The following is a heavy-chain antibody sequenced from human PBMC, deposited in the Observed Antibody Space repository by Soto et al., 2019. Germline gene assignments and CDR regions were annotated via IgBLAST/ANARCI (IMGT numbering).Heavy chain of an antibody. CDR1: GGSFSGYY. CDR2: INHSGST. CDR3: AREPLYDFWSGPTQGYYYMDV. J-gene: IGHJ6*03. Sequence: SETLSLTCAVYGGSFSGYYWSWIRQPPEKGLEWIGEINHSGSTNYNPSLKSRVTISVDTSKNQFSLKLSSVTAADTAVYYCAREPLYDFWSGPTQGYYYMDVWGKGTTVTVSS. D-gene: IGHD3-3*01. V-gene: IGHV4-34*01.